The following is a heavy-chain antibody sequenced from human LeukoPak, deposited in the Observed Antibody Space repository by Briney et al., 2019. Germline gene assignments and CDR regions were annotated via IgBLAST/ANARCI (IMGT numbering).Heavy chain of an antibody. CDR2: MYPDGGTT. J-gene: IGHJ6*03. CDR1: GYTVSSYD. V-gene: IGHV1-8*03. Sequence: GSVKVSCTASGYTVSSYDMNWVRQAPGQGLEWVGGMYPDGGTTCYAQKFQGRVTITRNTSISTAYMELSSLRSEDTAVYYCARGLEGFWSGYYIPTWGYYYYYMDVWGKGTTVTVSS. CDR3: ARGLEGFWSGYYIPTWGYYYYYMDV. D-gene: IGHD3-3*01.